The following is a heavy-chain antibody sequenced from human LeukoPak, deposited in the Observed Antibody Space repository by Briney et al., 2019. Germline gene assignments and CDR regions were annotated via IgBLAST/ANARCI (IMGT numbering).Heavy chain of an antibody. J-gene: IGHJ4*02. D-gene: IGHD6-13*01. V-gene: IGHV1-69*13. CDR3: AWPYIAAAGDRYDY. CDR1: VGTFSSYA. CDR2: IIPIFGTA. Sequence: ASVKVSCKASVGTFSSYAISWVRQAPGQGREWMGGIIPIFGTANYAQKFQGRVTITADESTSTAYMELSSLRSEDTAVSYCAWPYIAAAGDRYDYWGQGTLVTVSS.